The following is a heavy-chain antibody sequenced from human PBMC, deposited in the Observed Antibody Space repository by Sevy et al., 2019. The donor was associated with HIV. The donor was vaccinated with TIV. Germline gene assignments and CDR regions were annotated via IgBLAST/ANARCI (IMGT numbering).Heavy chain of an antibody. V-gene: IGHV4-59*08. D-gene: IGHD1-1*01. CDR3: AGHGSQDNNPLDL. Sequence: SETLSLTCGVSGGAISGYYWAWIRQPPGKGLEFIGWIHYSGNTNYNPSLGSRVTMSLDTSRNRFFLKLDSLTAADTAVYYCAGHGSQDNNPLDLWGQGTLVTVSS. CDR1: GGAISGYY. J-gene: IGHJ4*02. CDR2: IHYSGNT.